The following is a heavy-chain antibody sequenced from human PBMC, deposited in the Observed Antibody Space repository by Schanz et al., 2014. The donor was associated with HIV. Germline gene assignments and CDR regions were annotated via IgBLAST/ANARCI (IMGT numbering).Heavy chain of an antibody. CDR2: IWFDGSNK. CDR1: GFTFSSYG. D-gene: IGHD3-9*01. J-gene: IGHJ4*02. Sequence: QVQLVESGGGVVQPGRSLRLSCAASGFTFSSYGMHWVRQVPGKGLEWVAVIWFDGSNKYYGDSVKGRFTIARDNSKNTLYLQMNSLRAEDTALYFCAREAILTGYYNLDYWGQGTLVTVSS. V-gene: IGHV3-33*01. CDR3: AREAILTGYYNLDY.